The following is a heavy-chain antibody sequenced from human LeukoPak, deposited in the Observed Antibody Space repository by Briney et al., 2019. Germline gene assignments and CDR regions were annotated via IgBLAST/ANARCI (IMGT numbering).Heavy chain of an antibody. J-gene: IGHJ4*02. CDR2: IIPILGIA. CDR3: VRSLSGYAFPYFDY. CDR1: GGTFSSYA. V-gene: IGHV1-69*04. D-gene: IGHD6-25*01. Sequence: SVKVSCKASGGTFSSYAISWVRQAPGQGLEWMGRIIPILGIANYAQKFQGRVTIAADKSTSTAYMELSSLRSEDTAVYYCVRSLSGYAFPYFDYWGQGTLVTVSS.